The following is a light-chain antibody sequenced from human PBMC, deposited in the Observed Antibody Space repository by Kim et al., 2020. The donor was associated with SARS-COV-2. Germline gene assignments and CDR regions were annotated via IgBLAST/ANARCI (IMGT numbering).Light chain of an antibody. J-gene: IGLJ3*02. CDR1: NIGSKS. CDR3: QVWDGSSDQRV. Sequence: SYELTQPPSVSVAPGKTARITCGGNNIGSKSVHWYQQKPGQAPVLVIYYDSDRHSGIPERFSGSNSGNTATLTISRVEAGDEADYYCQVWDGSSDQRVFG. CDR2: YDS. V-gene: IGLV3-21*04.